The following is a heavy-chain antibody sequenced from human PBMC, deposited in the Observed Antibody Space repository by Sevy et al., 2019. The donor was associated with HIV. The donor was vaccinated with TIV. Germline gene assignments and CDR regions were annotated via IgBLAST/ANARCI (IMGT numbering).Heavy chain of an antibody. CDR3: ARVANYDSSNYIYTLGY. D-gene: IGHD3-10*01. CDR1: GYTFTSYD. J-gene: IGHJ4*02. CDR2: MSPNSGNT. V-gene: IGHV1-8*01. Sequence: ASVKVSCKASGYTFTSYDISWVRQATGQGLEWMGWMSPNSGNTGSAQKFQGRVIMTRDTAVRTAYMQLSNLTAADTAVYYCARVANYDSSNYIYTLGYWGQGTLVTVSS.